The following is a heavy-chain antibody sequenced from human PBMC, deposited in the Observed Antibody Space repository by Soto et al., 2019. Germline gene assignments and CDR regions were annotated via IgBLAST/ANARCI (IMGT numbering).Heavy chain of an antibody. CDR1: GFIFSKYA. J-gene: IGHJ6*02. CDR3: XXXXXGGXTCQPLWDYNAMDA. Sequence: EVQLLESGGGLVQPGGSLRLSCAASGFIFSKYAMVWVRQAPGKGLEWVAGITSSGARTYYADSVKGRFTVSRDNSKDXLYLEMDSLTVAXTXVXXXXXXXXGGXTCQPLWDYNAMDAWGQXTTVTVSS. V-gene: IGHV3-23*01. CDR2: ITSSGART. D-gene: IGHD2-2*01.